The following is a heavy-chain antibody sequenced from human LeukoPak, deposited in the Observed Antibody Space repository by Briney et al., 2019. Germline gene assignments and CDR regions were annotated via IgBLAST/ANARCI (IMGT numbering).Heavy chain of an antibody. CDR1: GFTFSDYY. J-gene: IGHJ4*02. V-gene: IGHV3-11*01. CDR3: AQTLGRIAARPTDY. CDR2: ISSSGSTI. D-gene: IGHD6-6*01. Sequence: PGVSLRLSCAASGFTFSDYYMSWIRQAPGKGLEWVSYISSSGSTIYYADSVKGRFTISRDNAKNTLYLQMNSLRAEDTAVYYCAQTLGRIAARPTDYWGQGTLVTVSS.